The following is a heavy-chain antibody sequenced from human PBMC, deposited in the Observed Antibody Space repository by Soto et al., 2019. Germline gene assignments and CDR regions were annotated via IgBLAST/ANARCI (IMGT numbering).Heavy chain of an antibody. Sequence: VQLVQSGAEVKKPGSSVKVSCKASGGTFSSYAISWVRQAPGQGLEWMGGIIPIFGTANYAQKFQGRVTITADESTSTAYMELSSLRSEDTAVYYCAGGGYDSSGYYEYYFDYWGQGTLVTVSS. J-gene: IGHJ4*02. CDR3: AGGGYDSSGYYEYYFDY. CDR2: IIPIFGTA. CDR1: GGTFSSYA. V-gene: IGHV1-69*01. D-gene: IGHD3-22*01.